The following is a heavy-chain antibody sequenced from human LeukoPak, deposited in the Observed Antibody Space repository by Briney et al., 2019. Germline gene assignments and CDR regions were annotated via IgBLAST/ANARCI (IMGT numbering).Heavy chain of an antibody. CDR1: GGSISSSSYY. CDR2: IYYSGST. CDR3: AVGYCSGGSCYDDGYYYYGMDV. J-gene: IGHJ6*02. V-gene: IGHV4-39*01. D-gene: IGHD2-15*01. Sequence: SETLSLTCTVSGGSISSSSYYWGWIRQPPGKGLEWIGSIYYSGSTYYNPSLKSRVTISVDTSKNQFSLKLSSVTAADTAVYYCAVGYCSGGSCYDDGYYYYGMDVWGQGTTVTVSS.